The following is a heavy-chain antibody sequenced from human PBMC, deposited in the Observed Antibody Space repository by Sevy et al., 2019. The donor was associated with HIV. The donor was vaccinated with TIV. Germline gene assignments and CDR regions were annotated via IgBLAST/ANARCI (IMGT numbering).Heavy chain of an antibody. Sequence: GESLKISCVASGLTFSSYSMKWVRQAPGKGLEWVSSISSSSSYIYYADSVKGRFTISRDNAKKSLYPQVNSLRAEDTAVYYCARDRDGSGSSGGYGMDAWGQGTTVTVSS. D-gene: IGHD3-10*01. CDR2: ISSSSSYI. J-gene: IGHJ6*02. V-gene: IGHV3-21*01. CDR3: ARDRDGSGSSGGYGMDA. CDR1: GLTFSSYS.